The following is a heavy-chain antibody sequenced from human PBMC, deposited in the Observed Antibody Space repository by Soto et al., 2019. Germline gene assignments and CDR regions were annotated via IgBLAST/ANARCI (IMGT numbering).Heavy chain of an antibody. V-gene: IGHV4-34*01. J-gene: IGHJ3*01. CDR2: MSHSGGT. D-gene: IGHD1-1*01. CDR3: ARVERGTATTVVDAFDV. Sequence: QVQLQQWGAGLLKPSETLSLTCAVYGGSVSSGSYYWSWIRQPPGKGLEWIGEMSHSGGTHFNPSRESLVTISVDTSKNQFSLKMSSVTAADTALYYCARVERGTATTVVDAFDVWGPGTMVTVSS. CDR1: GGSVSSGSYY.